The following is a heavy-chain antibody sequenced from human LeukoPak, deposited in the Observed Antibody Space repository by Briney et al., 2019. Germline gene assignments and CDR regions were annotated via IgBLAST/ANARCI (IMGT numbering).Heavy chain of an antibody. CDR2: IYTSGST. V-gene: IGHV4-4*07. Sequence: KASDTLSLTCTVSGGSISSYYWSWIRQPAGRGREWFGRIYTSGSTNYNPSLKSRVTMSVDTSKNHFSLKLSSVTAADTAVYYCARGTSYRAVGATTPWYFDLWGRGTLVTVSS. CDR3: ARGTSYRAVGATTPWYFDL. D-gene: IGHD1-26*01. J-gene: IGHJ2*01. CDR1: GGSISSYY.